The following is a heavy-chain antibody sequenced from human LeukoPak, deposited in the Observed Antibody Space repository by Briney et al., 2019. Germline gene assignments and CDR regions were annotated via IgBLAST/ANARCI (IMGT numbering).Heavy chain of an antibody. J-gene: IGHJ4*02. CDR2: MYHSGTT. Sequence: PSGTLSLTCAVSGDSLNTNTWWSWVRQPPGKGLEWIGEMYHSGTTNYNPSLKSRAAISVDKSKNQFSLKLSSVTAADTAVYYCARDVGARLPGYWGQGTLVTVSS. D-gene: IGHD6-6*01. CDR1: GDSLNTNTW. CDR3: ARDVGARLPGY. V-gene: IGHV4-4*02.